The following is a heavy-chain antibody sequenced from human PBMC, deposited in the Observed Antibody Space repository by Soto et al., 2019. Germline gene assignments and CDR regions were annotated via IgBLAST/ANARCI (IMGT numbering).Heavy chain of an antibody. Sequence: PGGSLRLSCAASGFTFSSYWMSWVRQAPGKGLEWVANIKQDGSEKYYVDSVKGRFTISRDNAKNSLYLQMNSLRAEDTAVYYCARDQLAATDYYYYYYYMDVWGKGTTVTVSS. CDR2: IKQDGSEK. CDR3: ARDQLAATDYYYYYYYMDV. J-gene: IGHJ6*03. CDR1: GFTFSSYW. V-gene: IGHV3-7*01. D-gene: IGHD2-15*01.